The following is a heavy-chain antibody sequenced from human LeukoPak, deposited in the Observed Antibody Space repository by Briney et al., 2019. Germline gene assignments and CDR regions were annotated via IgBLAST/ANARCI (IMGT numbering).Heavy chain of an antibody. CDR3: ASPNNYYDIPRAFDY. D-gene: IGHD3-22*01. J-gene: IGHJ4*02. CDR1: GFTFSSYE. Sequence: PWGSLSLSCAASGFTFSSYEMNWVRQAPGKGLEWVSYISSSGSTTYYAGSVKGRFTISRDNAKNSLYLQMNSLRAEDTAVYYCASPNNYYDIPRAFDYWGQGTLVTVSS. CDR2: ISSSGSTT. V-gene: IGHV3-48*03.